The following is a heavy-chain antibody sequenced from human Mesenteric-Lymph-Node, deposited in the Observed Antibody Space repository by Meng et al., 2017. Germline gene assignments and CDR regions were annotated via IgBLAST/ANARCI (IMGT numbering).Heavy chain of an antibody. D-gene: IGHD1-14*01. CDR2: IYQSGST. Sequence: QVQLQESGPGLVKPSETLSLTCAVSGGSISSSNWWTWLRQPPWKGLEWIGEIYQSGSTNYIPSIKSRVTISVDKSQNQFSLKLSSETAADTAVYYCARLTNRGLDYWGQGTLVTVSS. CDR3: ARLTNRGLDY. J-gene: IGHJ4*02. CDR1: GGSISSSNW. V-gene: IGHV4-4*02.